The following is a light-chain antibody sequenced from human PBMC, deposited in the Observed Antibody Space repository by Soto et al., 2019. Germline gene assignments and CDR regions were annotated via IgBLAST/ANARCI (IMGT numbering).Light chain of an antibody. CDR1: QSISTW. J-gene: IGKJ4*01. V-gene: IGKV1-5*03. CDR3: QQYKTYPLT. Sequence: DIQMTRSPSTLSASVGDRVTITCRASQSISTWLAWYQQKPGKAPKLLIYKASSLEGGVPSRFSGSGSGTEFNITISSLQPDDFATYYCQQYKTYPLTFGGGTTVDIK. CDR2: KAS.